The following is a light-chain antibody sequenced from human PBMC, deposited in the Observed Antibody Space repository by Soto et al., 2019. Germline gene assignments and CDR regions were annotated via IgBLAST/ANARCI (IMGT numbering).Light chain of an antibody. V-gene: IGKV3-11*01. J-gene: IGKJ4*01. Sequence: EIVLTQSPATLSLSPGERATLSCRASQSVSNYLVWYQQKPAQAPRLLIDEAFSRATGIPARFTGTGSGTDFTLAISSLKSEDFAVYYCQGHSSWPLSFGGGTKVEIK. CDR3: QGHSSWPLS. CDR2: EAF. CDR1: QSVSNY.